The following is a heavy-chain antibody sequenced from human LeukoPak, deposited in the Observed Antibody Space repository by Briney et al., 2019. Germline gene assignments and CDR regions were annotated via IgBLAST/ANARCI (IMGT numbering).Heavy chain of an antibody. J-gene: IGHJ4*02. CDR3: AKDLYGDYVVDY. D-gene: IGHD4-17*01. CDR1: GFTFSSYA. Sequence: GGSLRLSCAASGFTFSSYAMNWVRQAPGKGLEWVSVINGIGSSTYYADSVRGRFTISRDNSKNTLYLQMNSLRAEDTAVYYCAKDLYGDYVVDYWGQGTLVTVSS. V-gene: IGHV3-23*01. CDR2: INGIGSST.